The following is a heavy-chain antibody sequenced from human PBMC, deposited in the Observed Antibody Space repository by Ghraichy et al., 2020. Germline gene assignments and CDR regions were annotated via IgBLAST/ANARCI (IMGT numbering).Heavy chain of an antibody. CDR3: AKDRREGGATPSEFDI. D-gene: IGHD1-26*01. CDR1: GFTFYKYA. CDR2: ISRSGTST. V-gene: IGHV3-23*01. J-gene: IGHJ3*02. Sequence: GSLRLSCAASGFTFYKYAMSWVRQAPGKGLEWVSGISRSGTSTYYTDSVKGRFTISRDNSKSILNLQMNSLRAEDTAVYYCAKDRREGGATPSEFDIWGQGTMVTVS.